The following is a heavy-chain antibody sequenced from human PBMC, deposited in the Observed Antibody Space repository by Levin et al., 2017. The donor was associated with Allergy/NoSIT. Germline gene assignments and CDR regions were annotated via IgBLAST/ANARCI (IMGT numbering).Heavy chain of an antibody. CDR1: GGSISSSSYY. CDR3: ARGRPAWELLLADYYYYGMDV. CDR2: IYYSGST. D-gene: IGHD1-26*01. V-gene: IGHV4-39*07. Sequence: SETLSLTCTVSGGSISSSSYYWGWIRQPPGKGLEWIGSIYYSGSTYYNPSLKSRVTISVDTSKNQFSLKLSSVTAADTAVYYCARGRPAWELLLADYYYYGMDVWGQGTTVTVSS. J-gene: IGHJ6*02.